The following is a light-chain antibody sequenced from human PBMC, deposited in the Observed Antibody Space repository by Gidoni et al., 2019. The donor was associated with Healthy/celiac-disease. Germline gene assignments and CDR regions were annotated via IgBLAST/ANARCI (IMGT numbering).Light chain of an antibody. CDR1: QSVSSY. CDR2: DAS. Sequence: EIVLPQSPATLSLSPGERATLSCRASQSVSSYLAWYQQKPGQAPRLLIYDASNRATGIPARFSGSGSGTDFTPTISSLEPEDFAVYYCQQRSNWPLVTFGPGTKVDIK. V-gene: IGKV3-11*01. CDR3: QQRSNWPLVT. J-gene: IGKJ3*01.